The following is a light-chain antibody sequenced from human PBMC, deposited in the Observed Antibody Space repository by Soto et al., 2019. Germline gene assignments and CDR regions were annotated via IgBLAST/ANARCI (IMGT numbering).Light chain of an antibody. Sequence: DIVLTQSPGTLSLSPGERAILSCRASQTVNNNYLAWCQHKPGQAPRLLIYGASRRATGIPDRFSGSASGTDFTLTISRLEPVDFAVYFCQPYSDLPMTFGQGTRLEIK. CDR3: QPYSDLPMT. V-gene: IGKV3-20*01. CDR1: QTVNNNY. CDR2: GAS. J-gene: IGKJ5*01.